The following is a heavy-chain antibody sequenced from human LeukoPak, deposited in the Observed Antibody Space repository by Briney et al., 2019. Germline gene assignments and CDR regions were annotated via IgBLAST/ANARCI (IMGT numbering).Heavy chain of an antibody. CDR1: GGPLRSRRYY. V-gene: IGHV4-39*01. CDR3: ARGREYSDGTYYFDY. J-gene: IGHJ4*02. D-gene: IGHD5-18*01. CDR2: IYYSAST. Sequence: SEPLSLPCSVSGGPLRSRRYYWGGFPQPPGKGMEWIGSIYYSASTYYKPHLKSRVTISVDTSKNQCSLQLSSVTAADTAVYYCARGREYSDGTYYFDYGGQGTLVTVSS.